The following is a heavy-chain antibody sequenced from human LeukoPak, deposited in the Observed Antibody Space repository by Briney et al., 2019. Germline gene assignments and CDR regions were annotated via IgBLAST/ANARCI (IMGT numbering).Heavy chain of an antibody. J-gene: IGHJ3*02. Sequence: MTSETLSLTCAVSGGSISSSNWWSWVRQPPGKGLGWIGEIYHSGSTNYNPSLKSRVTISVDKSKNQFSLKLSSVTAADTAVYYCASHDRIFHAFDIWGQGTMVTVSS. CDR3: ASHDRIFHAFDI. D-gene: IGHD2-15*01. CDR2: IYHSGST. V-gene: IGHV4-4*02. CDR1: GGSISSSNW.